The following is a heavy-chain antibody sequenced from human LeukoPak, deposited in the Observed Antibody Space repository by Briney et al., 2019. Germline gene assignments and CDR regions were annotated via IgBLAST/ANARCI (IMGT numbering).Heavy chain of an antibody. CDR1: RFTFTSSA. CDR3: AADGDSSGYYHTFDY. J-gene: IGHJ4*02. D-gene: IGHD3-22*01. V-gene: IGHV1-58*02. Sequence: SVKVSCKASRFTFTSSAMEWVRQARGQRLEWIGWIVVGSGNTNYAQKFQERVTITRDMSTSTAYMELSSLRSEDTAVYYCAADGDSSGYYHTFDYWGQGTLVTVSS. CDR2: IVVGSGNT.